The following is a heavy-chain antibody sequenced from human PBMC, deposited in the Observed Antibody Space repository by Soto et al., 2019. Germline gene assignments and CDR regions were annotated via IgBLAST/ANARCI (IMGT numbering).Heavy chain of an antibody. CDR1: GFTFSSYA. CDR3: ASDRLPMVYYYYYGMDV. Sequence: QVQLVESGGGVVQPGRSLRLSCAASGFTFSSYAMHWVRQAPGKGLEWVAVISYDGSNKYYADSVKGRFTISRDNSKNTLYLHMNSLRAEDTAVYYCASDRLPMVYYYYYGMDVWCQGTTVTVSS. D-gene: IGHD3-10*01. J-gene: IGHJ6*02. V-gene: IGHV3-30-3*01. CDR2: ISYDGSNK.